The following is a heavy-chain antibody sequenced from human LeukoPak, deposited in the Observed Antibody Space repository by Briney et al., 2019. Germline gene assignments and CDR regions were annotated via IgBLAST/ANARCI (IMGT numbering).Heavy chain of an antibody. D-gene: IGHD1-26*01. CDR2: IYHSGST. CDR3: AWTGIVGATNIDC. J-gene: IGHJ4*02. CDR1: GGSISSSNW. Sequence: PSGTLSLTCAVSGGSISSSNWWSWVRQPPGKGLEWIGEIYHSGSTNYNPSLKSRVTISVDKPKNQFSLKLSSVTAADTAVYYCAWTGIVGATNIDCWGQGTLVTVSS. V-gene: IGHV4-4*02.